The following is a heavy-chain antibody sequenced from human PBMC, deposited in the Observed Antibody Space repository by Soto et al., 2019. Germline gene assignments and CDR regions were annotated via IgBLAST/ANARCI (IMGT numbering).Heavy chain of an antibody. CDR3: ARDYSGYDFLH. Sequence: QVQLQESGPGLLKPSQTLSLTCTVSGGSISSGGHFWNWIRQHPGKGLEWIGYISYSGSTYYIPSLTSRVTISVDTTKNPFSLNMSSVTAEDTAVYYCARDYSGYDFLHWGQCTLVTVSS. CDR2: ISYSGST. D-gene: IGHD5-12*01. CDR1: GGSISSGGHF. V-gene: IGHV4-31*03. J-gene: IGHJ1*01.